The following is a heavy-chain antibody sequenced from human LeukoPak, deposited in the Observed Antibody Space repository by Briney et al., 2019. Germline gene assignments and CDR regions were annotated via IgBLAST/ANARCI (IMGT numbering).Heavy chain of an antibody. J-gene: IGHJ4*02. CDR2: ISYDGSNK. Sequence: GGSLRLSCAASGFTFSSYAMHWVRQAPGKGLEWVAVISYDGSNKYYADSVKGRFTISRDNSKNTLYLQMNSLRAEDTAVYYCAREIRGTAAEVFDYWGQGTLVTVSS. D-gene: IGHD6-13*01. CDR3: AREIRGTAAEVFDY. V-gene: IGHV3-30-3*01. CDR1: GFTFSSYA.